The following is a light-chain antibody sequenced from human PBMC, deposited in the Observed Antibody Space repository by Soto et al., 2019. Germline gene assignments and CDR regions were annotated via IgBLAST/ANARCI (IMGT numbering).Light chain of an antibody. V-gene: IGKV3D-15*01. Sequence: EIVLTPSLGTLSFPPEERATLSCRASQSVRSNLACYQQKPGQAPRLLIYGASNRATGIPDRFSGSGSGPEFTLTINSLQSEDFAIYYCQTYNNWPLTCGGGNKGGIK. J-gene: IGKJ4*01. CDR3: QTYNNWPLT. CDR2: GAS. CDR1: QSVRSN.